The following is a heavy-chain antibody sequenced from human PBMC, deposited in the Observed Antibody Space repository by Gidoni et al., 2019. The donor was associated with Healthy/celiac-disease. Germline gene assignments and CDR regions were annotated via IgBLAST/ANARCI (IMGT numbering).Heavy chain of an antibody. J-gene: IGHJ4*02. CDR1: GYSFTSYW. V-gene: IGHV5-51*01. Sequence: EVQLVQSGAEVKKPGESLKISCKGSGYSFTSYWIGWVRQMPGKGLEWMGIIYPGDSDTRYSPSFQGQVTISADKSISTAYLQWSSLKASDTAMYYCARREYNWNYLGSYGEIDYWGQGTLVTVSS. D-gene: IGHD1-7*01. CDR2: IYPGDSDT. CDR3: ARREYNWNYLGSYGEIDY.